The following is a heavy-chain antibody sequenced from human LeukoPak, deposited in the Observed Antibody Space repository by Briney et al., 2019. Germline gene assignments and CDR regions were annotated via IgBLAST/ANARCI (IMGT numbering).Heavy chain of an antibody. CDR2: IYYSGSA. J-gene: IGHJ5*02. D-gene: IGHD6-13*01. Sequence: PSETLSLTCTVSDGSISSSNYYWGWIRQPPGMGLEWIGSIYYSGSAYYHPSLKSRGTISVDKSKNQFSLKLSSVTAADTAVYYCARFPTFQQPAAPWGQGTLVTVSS. V-gene: IGHV4-39*07. CDR1: DGSISSSNYY. CDR3: ARFPTFQQPAAP.